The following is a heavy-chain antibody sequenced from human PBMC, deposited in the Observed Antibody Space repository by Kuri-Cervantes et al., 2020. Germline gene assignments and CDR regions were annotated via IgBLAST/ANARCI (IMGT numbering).Heavy chain of an antibody. CDR3: AKAYDPQRQNYFYYYMDV. J-gene: IGHJ6*03. Sequence: GESLKISCAASGFSFSTFAMNWVRQAPGTGLECVSAISYSGDKTYYADSVQGRFTISRDNSKNTLYLLMNSLRAEDTAVYYCAKAYDPQRQNYFYYYMDVWGKGTTVTVSS. CDR1: GFSFSTFA. CDR2: ISYSGDKT. D-gene: IGHD2-8*01. V-gene: IGHV3-23*01.